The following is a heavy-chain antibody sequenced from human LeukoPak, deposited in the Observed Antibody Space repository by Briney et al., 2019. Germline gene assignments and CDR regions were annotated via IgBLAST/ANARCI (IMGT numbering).Heavy chain of an antibody. CDR1: GGSISSGSYY. D-gene: IGHD5-12*01. CDR2: VYTTGST. Sequence: PSETLSLTCAVSGGSISSGSYYWSWIRQPAGKGLDWIGRVYTTGSTNYNPSLKSRVTISVDTSKNQFSLKLSSVTAADTAVYYCARAWLSDYWGQGTLVTVSS. J-gene: IGHJ4*02. V-gene: IGHV4-61*02. CDR3: ARAWLSDY.